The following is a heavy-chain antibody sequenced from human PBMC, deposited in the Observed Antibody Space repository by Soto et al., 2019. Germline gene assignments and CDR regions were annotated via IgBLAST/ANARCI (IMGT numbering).Heavy chain of an antibody. CDR3: AKVSEWLRPFDY. J-gene: IGHJ4*02. D-gene: IGHD5-12*01. Sequence: QVQLVESGGGVVQPGRSLRLSCAASGFTFSSYGIHWVRQAPGKGLEWVAVISSDGSNKYYADSVKGRFTISRDNSKNTLYLQMNSLRAEDTAVYYCAKVSEWLRPFDYWGQGTLVTVSS. V-gene: IGHV3-30*18. CDR1: GFTFSSYG. CDR2: ISSDGSNK.